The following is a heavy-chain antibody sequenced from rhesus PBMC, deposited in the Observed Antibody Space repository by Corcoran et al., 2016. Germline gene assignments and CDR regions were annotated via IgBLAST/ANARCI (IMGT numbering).Heavy chain of an antibody. CDR1: GGSISGGYG. CDR3: ARGAATHCSDSGCSSLWNFDI. Sequence: QVQLQESGPGLLKPSETLSLTCAVSGGSISGGYGWGWIRQPPGEGLGWVGGIYSSGGTTYYNPSLKSRVTISTDTSKNQFSLKLSSVTAADTAVYYCARGAATHCSDSGCSSLWNFDIWGPGTPITISS. V-gene: IGHV4S7*01. CDR2: IYSSGGTT. D-gene: IGHD2-33*01. J-gene: IGHJ2*01.